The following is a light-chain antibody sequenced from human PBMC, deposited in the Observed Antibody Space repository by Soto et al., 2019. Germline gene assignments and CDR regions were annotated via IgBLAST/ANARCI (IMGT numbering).Light chain of an antibody. CDR1: QSVSSN. CDR2: GAS. Sequence: EVVMTQSPATLSVSPGERATLSCRASQSVSSNLAWYQQKPGQAPSLLIYGASTRATGIPARFSGSGSGTEFTLTISSLQSEDFAVYYCQQYGSSLLTFGGGTKVDIK. CDR3: QQYGSSLLT. J-gene: IGKJ4*01. V-gene: IGKV3-15*01.